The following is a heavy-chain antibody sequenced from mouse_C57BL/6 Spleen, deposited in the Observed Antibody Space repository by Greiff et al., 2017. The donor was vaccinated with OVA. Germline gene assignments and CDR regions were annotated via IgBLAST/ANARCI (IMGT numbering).Heavy chain of an antibody. CDR3: ARSGGSTYCDV. CDR1: GYTFTSYW. CDR2: IDPSDRST. J-gene: IGHJ1*03. D-gene: IGHD1-1*01. V-gene: IGHV1-50*01. Sequence: QVHVKQSGAELVKPGASVKLSCKASGYTFTSYWMQWVKQRPGQGLEWIGEIDPSDRSTNYNQKFKGQATLTVDTSSCTAYMQRSRLTSEDSAVYYCARSGGSTYCDVWGTGTTGTVSS.